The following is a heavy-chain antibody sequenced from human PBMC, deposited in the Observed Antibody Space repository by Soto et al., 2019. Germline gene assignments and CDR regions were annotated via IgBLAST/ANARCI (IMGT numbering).Heavy chain of an antibody. CDR2: INHSGST. J-gene: IGHJ3*02. D-gene: IGHD3-10*01. Sequence: SETLCLTCAVEGGSFSGYYWSWIRQPPGKGLEWIGEINHSGSTNYNPSLKSRVTISVDTSKNQFSLKLSSVTAADTAVYYCARLWFGEYAFDIWGQGTMVTVSS. CDR1: GGSFSGYY. V-gene: IGHV4-34*01. CDR3: ARLWFGEYAFDI.